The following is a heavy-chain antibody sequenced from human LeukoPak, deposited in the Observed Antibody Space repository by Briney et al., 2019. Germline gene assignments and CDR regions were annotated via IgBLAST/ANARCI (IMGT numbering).Heavy chain of an antibody. CDR1: GYTFTSYA. Sequence: ASVTVSCKASGYTFTSYAMNWVRQAPGQGLEWMGWINTNTGNPTYAQGFTGRFVFSLNTSVSTAYLQISSLKAEDTAVYYCAREDSSWYHAFDIWGQGTMVTVSS. CDR3: AREDSSWYHAFDI. J-gene: IGHJ3*02. V-gene: IGHV7-4-1*02. CDR2: INTNTGNP. D-gene: IGHD6-13*01.